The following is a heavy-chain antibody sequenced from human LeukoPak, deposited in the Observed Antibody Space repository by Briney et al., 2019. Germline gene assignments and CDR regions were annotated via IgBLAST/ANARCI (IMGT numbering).Heavy chain of an antibody. Sequence: GGSLRLSCAASGFTFNLYAMNWVRQAPGKGLEWVSAISGGGDTTYYADSVKGRFTISRDNSKNTLYLQMNSLRAEDTAVYYCARDIVVVTAHLDVWGQGTTVTVSS. J-gene: IGHJ6*02. CDR2: ISGGGDTT. V-gene: IGHV3-23*01. D-gene: IGHD2-21*02. CDR3: ARDIVVVTAHLDV. CDR1: GFTFNLYA.